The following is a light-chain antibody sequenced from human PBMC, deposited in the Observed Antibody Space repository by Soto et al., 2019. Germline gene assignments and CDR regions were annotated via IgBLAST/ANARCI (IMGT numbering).Light chain of an antibody. CDR1: QDVTSS. V-gene: IGKV1-12*01. J-gene: IGKJ4*01. Sequence: DIQMTQSPSSVSASVGDRVTITCRASQDVTSSLAWFQQNPGEAPRLLIYSASSLHRGVPSRFRGSGSGTDFTLAISSLQPEEFATYYCQQGNSVPLTFGGGTKVEIK. CDR3: QQGNSVPLT. CDR2: SAS.